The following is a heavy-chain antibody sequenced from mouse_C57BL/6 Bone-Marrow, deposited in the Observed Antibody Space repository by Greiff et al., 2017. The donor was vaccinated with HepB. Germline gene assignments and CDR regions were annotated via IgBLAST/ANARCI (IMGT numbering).Heavy chain of an antibody. Sequence: EVMLVESGGGLVQPGESLKLSCESNEYEFPSHDMSWVRKTPEKRLELVAAINSDGGSTYYPDSMERRFIISRDDTKKTLYLRMRSLRSEDTALYYCARRYYDYGRRDWCAMDYWGQGTSVTGSS. CDR1: EYEFPSHD. CDR3: ARRYYDYGRRDWCAMDY. CDR2: INSDGGST. V-gene: IGHV5-2*01. J-gene: IGHJ4*01. D-gene: IGHD2-4*01.